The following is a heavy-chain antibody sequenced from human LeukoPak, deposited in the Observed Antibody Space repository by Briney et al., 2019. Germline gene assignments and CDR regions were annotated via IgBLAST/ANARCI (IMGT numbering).Heavy chain of an antibody. CDR2: IKQDGSEK. V-gene: IGHV3-7*01. CDR3: ARDSDSSGWYDFDY. J-gene: IGHJ4*02. D-gene: IGHD6-19*01. CDR1: GFTFSSYW. Sequence: PGGSLRLSCAASGFTFSSYWMSWVRQAPGKGLEWVANIKQDGSEKYYVDSVKGRFTISRDNAKNSLYLQMNSLRAEDTAVYYCARDSDSSGWYDFDYWGQGTLVTVSS.